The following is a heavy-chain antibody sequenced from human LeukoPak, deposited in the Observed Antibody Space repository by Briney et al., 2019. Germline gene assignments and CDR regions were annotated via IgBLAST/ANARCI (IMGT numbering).Heavy chain of an antibody. J-gene: IGHJ4*02. CDR1: GFTFDDFG. Sequence: GGSLRLSCAASGFTFDDFGMHWVRQTPEKGLEWLSVISWNGGSSYYADSVKGRFTISRDNSRNSLFLQMNSLRAEDTAVYYCAKRGSYGYYFDYWGQGTLVTVSS. D-gene: IGHD5-18*01. CDR3: AKRGSYGYYFDY. V-gene: IGHV3-43D*03. CDR2: ISWNGGSS.